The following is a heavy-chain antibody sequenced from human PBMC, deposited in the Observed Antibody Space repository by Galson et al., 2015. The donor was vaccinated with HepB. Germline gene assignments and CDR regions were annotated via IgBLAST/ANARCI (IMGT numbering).Heavy chain of an antibody. CDR1: GLTFSNYG. V-gene: IGHV3-30*18. D-gene: IGHD6-19*01. CDR2: ISYDGSNK. Sequence: SLRLSCAASGLTFSNYGMHWVRQAPGKGLEWVAVISYDGSNKYYADSVKGRFTISRDNSKNSLYLNMNGLRAEDTALYYCVKDKQHYHDSSGVFGAFEMWGQGTMVIVSS. J-gene: IGHJ3*02. CDR3: VKDKQHYHDSSGVFGAFEM.